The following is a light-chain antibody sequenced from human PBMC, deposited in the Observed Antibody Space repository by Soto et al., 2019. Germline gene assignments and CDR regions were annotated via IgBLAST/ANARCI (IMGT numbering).Light chain of an antibody. CDR2: AAS. CDR3: QQYNDYIT. J-gene: IGKJ5*01. CDR1: QSVSSN. V-gene: IGKV3-15*01. Sequence: EIVMTQSPATLSVSPGERATLSCRASQSVSSNLAWYQHKPGQAPRLLIYAASTRATGIPARFSGSGSGTEFTLTISSLQSEESAVYYCQQYNDYITFGQGTRLEIE.